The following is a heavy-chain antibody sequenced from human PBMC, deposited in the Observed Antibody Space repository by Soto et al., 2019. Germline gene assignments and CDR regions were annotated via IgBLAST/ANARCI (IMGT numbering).Heavy chain of an antibody. D-gene: IGHD3-10*01. J-gene: IGHJ4*02. CDR3: AKGLFSGSGSYNFDY. V-gene: IGHV1-46*01. Sequence: ASVKVSCKASGYTFTSYYMHWVRQAPGQGLEWMGIINPSGGSTSYAQKFQGRVTMTRDTSTSTVYMELSSLRSEDTAVYYCAKGLFSGSGSYNFDYWGQGTLVTVSS. CDR1: GYTFTSYY. CDR2: INPSGGST.